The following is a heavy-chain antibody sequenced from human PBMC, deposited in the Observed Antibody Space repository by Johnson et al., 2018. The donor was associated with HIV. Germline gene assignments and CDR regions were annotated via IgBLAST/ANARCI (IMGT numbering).Heavy chain of an antibody. D-gene: IGHD3-22*01. J-gene: IGHJ3*02. CDR3: ARVFYYDSNDGFDI. CDR2: IYSGGST. Sequence: VQLVESGGGLVQPGGSLRLSCAASGFTVSSNYMSWVRQAPGKGLEWVSVIYSGGSTYYADSVKGRFTISRDSSKNMLYLQMNSLRTEDTAVYYCARVFYYDSNDGFDIWGQGTRVTVSS. V-gene: IGHV3-66*01. CDR1: GFTVSSNY.